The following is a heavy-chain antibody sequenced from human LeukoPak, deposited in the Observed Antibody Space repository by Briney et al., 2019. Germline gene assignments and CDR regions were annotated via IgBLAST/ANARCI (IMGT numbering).Heavy chain of an antibody. CDR2: ISWNSGSI. J-gene: IGHJ4*02. V-gene: IGHV3-9*01. D-gene: IGHD6-19*01. CDR3: AKSSGWLEPFDY. CDR1: GFTFDDYA. Sequence: GGSLRLSCAASGFTFDDYAMHWVRQAPGKGLEWVSGISWNSGSIGYAASVKGRFTISRDNSKNTLYLQMNSLRAEDTAVYYCAKSSGWLEPFDYWGRGTLVTVSS.